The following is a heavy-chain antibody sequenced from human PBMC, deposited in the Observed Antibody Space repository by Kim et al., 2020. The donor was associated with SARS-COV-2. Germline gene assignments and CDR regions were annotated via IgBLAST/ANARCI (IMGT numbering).Heavy chain of an antibody. CDR1: GFTFSSYG. CDR3: ARDHNWGGGDPLAEYFDY. CDR2: IWYDGSNK. Sequence: GGSLRLSCAASGFTFSSYGMHWVRQAPGKGLEWVAVIWYDGSNKYYADSVKGRFTISRDNSKNTLYLQMNSLRAEDTAVYYCARDHNWGGGDPLAEYFDYWGQGTLVTVSS. D-gene: IGHD2-21*01. J-gene: IGHJ4*02. V-gene: IGHV3-33*01.